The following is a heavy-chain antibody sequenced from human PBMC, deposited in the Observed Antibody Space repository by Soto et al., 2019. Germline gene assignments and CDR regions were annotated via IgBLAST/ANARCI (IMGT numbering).Heavy chain of an antibody. V-gene: IGHV4-39*01. Sequence: TVAGGTIFSSSYSWGLKRQPPGKGLEWIGSIYYSGSTYYNPSLKSRVTISVDTSKNQFSLKLSSVTAADTAVYYCARLVYDSSGYRPGWGQGTLVTVSS. CDR1: GGTIFSSSYS. CDR3: ARLVYDSSGYRPG. CDR2: IYYSGST. J-gene: IGHJ4*02. D-gene: IGHD3-22*01.